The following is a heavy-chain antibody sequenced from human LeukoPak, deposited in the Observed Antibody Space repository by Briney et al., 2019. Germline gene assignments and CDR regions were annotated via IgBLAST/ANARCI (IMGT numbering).Heavy chain of an antibody. CDR3: ARDPGVPAAPLHY. J-gene: IGHJ4*02. CDR2: ISSSSRFI. Sequence: TGGSLRLSCAASGFTFSPYSMNWVRQAPGKGLEWVAYISSSSRFIYYADSVKGRFIISRDNANNSLHLQMNSLRVEDTAVYFCARDPGVPAAPLHYWGQGTLCAVSS. CDR1: GFTFSPYS. D-gene: IGHD2-2*01. V-gene: IGHV3-21*01.